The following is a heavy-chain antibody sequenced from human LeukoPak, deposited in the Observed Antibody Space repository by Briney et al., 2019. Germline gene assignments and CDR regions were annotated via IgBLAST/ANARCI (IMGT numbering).Heavy chain of an antibody. V-gene: IGHV6-1*01. CDR3: ARVWFGDQMGWFDP. D-gene: IGHD3-10*01. CDR2: TYYRSKWYN. Sequence: SQTLSLTCAISGDSVSSKSVTWDWIRQSPSRGLEWLGRTYYRSKWYNDYAVSVKSRITINPDTSKSQFSLQLNSVTPEDTAVYYCARVWFGDQMGWFDPWGQGTLVTVSS. CDR1: GDSVSSKSVT. J-gene: IGHJ5*02.